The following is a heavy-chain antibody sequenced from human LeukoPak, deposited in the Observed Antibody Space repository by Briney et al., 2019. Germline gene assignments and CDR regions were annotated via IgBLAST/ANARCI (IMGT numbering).Heavy chain of an antibody. CDR2: ISYDGSNK. D-gene: IGHD1-1*01. CDR3: AKALIGTGGYFQH. V-gene: IGHV3-30-3*01. CDR1: GFTFSSYA. Sequence: PGRSLRLSCAASGFTFSSYAMHWVRQAPGKGLEWVAVISYDGSNKYYADSVKGRFTISRDNSKNTLYLQMNSLRAEDTAVYYCAKALIGTGGYFQHWGHGALVTVSS. J-gene: IGHJ1*01.